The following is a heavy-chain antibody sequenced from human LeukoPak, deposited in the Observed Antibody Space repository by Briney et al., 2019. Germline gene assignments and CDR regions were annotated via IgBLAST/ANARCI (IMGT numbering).Heavy chain of an antibody. CDR2: ISSSSSYI. CDR1: GFTFSSYS. Sequence: PGGSLRLSCAASGFTFSSYSMNWVRQAPGKGLEWVSSISSSSSYIYYADSVKGQFTISRDNPKNSLYLQMNSPRAENTAVYYCARKSDHDYWGQGTLVTVSS. V-gene: IGHV3-21*01. CDR3: ARKSDHDY. J-gene: IGHJ4*02.